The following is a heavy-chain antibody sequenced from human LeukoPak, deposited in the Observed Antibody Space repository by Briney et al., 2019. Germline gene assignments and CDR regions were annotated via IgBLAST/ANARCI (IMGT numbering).Heavy chain of an antibody. D-gene: IGHD3-9*01. V-gene: IGHV3-30*03. CDR3: ARDSLDYDILTGTFDY. CDR2: ISYDGSNK. CDR1: GFAFSSYD. J-gene: IGHJ4*02. Sequence: LPGGSLRLSCAASGFAFSSYDMHWVRQAPGKGLEWVAVISYDGSNKYYADSVKGRFTISRDNSKNTLYLQMNSLRAEGTAVYYCARDSLDYDILTGTFDYWGQGTLVTVSS.